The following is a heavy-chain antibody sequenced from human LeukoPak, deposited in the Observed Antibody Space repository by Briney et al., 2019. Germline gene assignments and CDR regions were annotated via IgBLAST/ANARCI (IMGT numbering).Heavy chain of an antibody. Sequence: GASVKVSCKASGGTFSSYAISWVRQAPGQGLEWMGGIIPIFGTANYAQKSQGRVTITADKSTSTAYMELSSLRSEDTAVYYCARTWGDSSGYPNYYYYYMDVWGKGTTVTVSS. CDR2: IIPIFGTA. CDR3: ARTWGDSSGYPNYYYYYMDV. J-gene: IGHJ6*03. D-gene: IGHD3-22*01. CDR1: GGTFSSYA. V-gene: IGHV1-69*06.